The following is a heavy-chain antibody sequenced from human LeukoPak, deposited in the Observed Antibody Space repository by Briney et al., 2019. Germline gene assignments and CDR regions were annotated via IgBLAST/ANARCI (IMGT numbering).Heavy chain of an antibody. CDR1: GFTFSSYA. Sequence: LXLSXAASGFTFSSYAMSWVRQGPGKXLEWVSAISGSGGSTYYADSVKGRFTISRDNSKNTLYLQMNSLRAEDTAVYYCAKVTGGYVRGYFDYWGQGTLVTVSS. D-gene: IGHD5-12*01. CDR3: AKVTGGYVRGYFDY. J-gene: IGHJ4*02. V-gene: IGHV3-23*01. CDR2: ISGSGGST.